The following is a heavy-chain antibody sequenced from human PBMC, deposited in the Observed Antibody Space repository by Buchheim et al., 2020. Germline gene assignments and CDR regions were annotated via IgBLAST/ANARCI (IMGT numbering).Heavy chain of an antibody. CDR2: IKQDGSEK. D-gene: IGHD6-6*01. J-gene: IGHJ6*02. CDR1: GFTFSRYW. CDR3: TSSYGMDV. V-gene: IGHV3-7*01. Sequence: EVQLVESGGGLVQPGGSLRLSCAASGFTFSRYWMRWVRQAPGKGLEWVANIKQDGSEKYYVESVKGRFTISRDNAKKALDLQMNSLRAEDTAVYYCTSSYGMDVWGQGTT.